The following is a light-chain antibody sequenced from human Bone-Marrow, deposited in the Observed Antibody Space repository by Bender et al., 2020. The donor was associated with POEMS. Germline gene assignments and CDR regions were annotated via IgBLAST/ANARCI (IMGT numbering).Light chain of an antibody. CDR2: DDS. CDR1: SIGSKS. J-gene: IGLJ2*01. CDR3: QSWDTATDVL. V-gene: IGLV3-21*02. Sequence: SYVLTQPPSVSVAPGQTARITCGGNSIGSKSVHWYQQKPGQAPVVVVYDDSDRPPGISDRVSGSTSGNTATLTISGTEAMDEADYYCQSWDTATDVLFGGGTTLTVL.